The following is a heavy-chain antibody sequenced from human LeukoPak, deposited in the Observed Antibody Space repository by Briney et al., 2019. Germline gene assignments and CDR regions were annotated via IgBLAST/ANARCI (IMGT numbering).Heavy chain of an antibody. V-gene: IGHV4-30-4*01. J-gene: IGHJ4*02. CDR2: IYYSGST. CDR1: GGSISSGDYH. CDR3: ARATSPIVVVPAAIIFDY. D-gene: IGHD2-2*01. Sequence: PSETLSLTCTVSGGSISSGDYHWSWIRQPPGKGLEWIGYIYYSGSTYYNPSLKSRVTISVDTSKNQFSLKLSSVTAADTAVYYCARATSPIVVVPAAIIFDYWGQGTLVTVSS.